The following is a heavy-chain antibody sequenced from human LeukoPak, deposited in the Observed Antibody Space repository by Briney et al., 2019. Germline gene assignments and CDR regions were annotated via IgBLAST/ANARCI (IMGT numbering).Heavy chain of an antibody. CDR1: GGSISSYY. CDR3: AGDGYRTTWYYN. Sequence: SETLSLTCTVSGGSISSYYWSWIRQPAGKGLEWIGHIYTNGRTDYNPSLKSRVTISVDKAKNQFSLKLTSVTTADTAVYYCAGDGYRTTWYYNWGQGTPVTVSS. J-gene: IGHJ4*02. V-gene: IGHV4-4*07. D-gene: IGHD6-13*01. CDR2: IYTNGRT.